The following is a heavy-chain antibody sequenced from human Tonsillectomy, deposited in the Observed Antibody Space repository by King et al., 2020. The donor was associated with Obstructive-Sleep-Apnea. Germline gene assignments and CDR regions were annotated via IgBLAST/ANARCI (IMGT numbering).Heavy chain of an antibody. V-gene: IGHV3-21*01. Sequence: VQLVESGGGLVKPGGSLRLSCAASGFTFISYSMNWVRQAPGKGLEWVSSIISSISYIYYAYSVKGRFTIPRDNAKNSLYLQMNSLGAEDTAVYYCARDGYCSGGSCYSPYNWFDPWGQGTLVTVSS. J-gene: IGHJ5*02. CDR1: GFTFISYS. D-gene: IGHD2-15*01. CDR2: IISSISYI. CDR3: ARDGYCSGGSCYSPYNWFDP.